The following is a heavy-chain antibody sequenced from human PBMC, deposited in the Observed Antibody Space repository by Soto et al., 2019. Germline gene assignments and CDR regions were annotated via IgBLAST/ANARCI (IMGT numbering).Heavy chain of an antibody. V-gene: IGHV3-30*18. CDR2: ISYDGSDK. CDR3: AKGFSYGERYYFDY. CDR1: EFSFSIYV. Sequence: WGALVLSCVSSEFSFSIYVMRWVRQAPGKGLEWVADISYDGSDKYYADSVKGRFTISRDNSKNTLYLQMNSLRAEDAAVYYCAKGFSYGERYYFDYWGQGTLVTVSS. D-gene: IGHD4-17*01. J-gene: IGHJ4*02.